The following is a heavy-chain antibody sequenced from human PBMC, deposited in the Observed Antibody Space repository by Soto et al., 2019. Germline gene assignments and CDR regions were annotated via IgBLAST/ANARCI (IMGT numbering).Heavy chain of an antibody. CDR3: ARGRSSGYYYFEY. J-gene: IGHJ4*02. CDR2: IIPIFGTA. Sequence: SVKVSCKASGGTFSSYAISWVRQAPGQGLEWMGGIIPIFGTANYAQKFQGRVTITADESTSTAYMELSSLRSEDTAVYYCARGRSSGYYYFEYWGQGTLVTVSS. CDR1: GGTFSSYA. D-gene: IGHD3-22*01. V-gene: IGHV1-69*13.